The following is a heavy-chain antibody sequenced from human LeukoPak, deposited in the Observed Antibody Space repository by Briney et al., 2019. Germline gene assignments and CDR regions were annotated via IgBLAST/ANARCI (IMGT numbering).Heavy chain of an antibody. D-gene: IGHD4-17*01. CDR1: GFTFSNFD. V-gene: IGHV3-13*01. CDR2: IGTAGDT. J-gene: IGHJ4*02. Sequence: GGSLRLSCAASGFTFSNFDMHWVRQAPGKGLEWVSAIGTAGDTYYPGSVKGRFTISRDNAKNSLYLQMNSLRAEDMALYYCAKGFHYGDYVFDYWGQGTLVTVSS. CDR3: AKGFHYGDYVFDY.